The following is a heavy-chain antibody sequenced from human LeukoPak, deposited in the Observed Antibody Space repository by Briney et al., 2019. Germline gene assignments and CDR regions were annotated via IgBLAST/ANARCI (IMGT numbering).Heavy chain of an antibody. D-gene: IGHD3-22*01. Sequence: PSETLSLTCAVYGGSFSGYYWSWIRQPPGKGLEWIGEINHSGSTNYNPSLKSRVTISVDTSKNQFSLKLSSVTAADTAVYYCARGRLPITMIVVVPPRYFDYWGQGTLVTVSS. CDR1: GGSFSGYY. J-gene: IGHJ4*02. CDR3: ARGRLPITMIVVVPPRYFDY. CDR2: INHSGST. V-gene: IGHV4-34*01.